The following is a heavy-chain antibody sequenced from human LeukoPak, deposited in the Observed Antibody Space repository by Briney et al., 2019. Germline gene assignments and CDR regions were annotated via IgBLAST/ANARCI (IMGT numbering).Heavy chain of an antibody. D-gene: IGHD7-27*01. Sequence: ASVTVSFMASGYTFTGYYMHWVRQAPGQGLEWMGWINPNSGGTNYAQKFQGRVTMTRDTSISTAYMELSRPTSDDTAVYYCARALTETDFWGQGTLVTVSS. CDR1: GYTFTGYY. CDR2: INPNSGGT. V-gene: IGHV1-2*02. CDR3: ARALTETDF. J-gene: IGHJ4*02.